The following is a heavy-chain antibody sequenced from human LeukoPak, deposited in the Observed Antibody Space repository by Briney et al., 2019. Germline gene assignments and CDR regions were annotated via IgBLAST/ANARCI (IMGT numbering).Heavy chain of an antibody. Sequence: SGGSLRLSCAASGFTFSDYAMHWVRQAPGKGLEWVAVISKDGSDKYYPGSVRGRFTISGDNSKNTIYLQMDSLRAEDTAIYYCARDYWWNYDYWGQGTLVTVSS. CDR2: ISKDGSDK. V-gene: IGHV3-30-3*01. D-gene: IGHD1-7*01. J-gene: IGHJ4*02. CDR1: GFTFSDYA. CDR3: ARDYWWNYDY.